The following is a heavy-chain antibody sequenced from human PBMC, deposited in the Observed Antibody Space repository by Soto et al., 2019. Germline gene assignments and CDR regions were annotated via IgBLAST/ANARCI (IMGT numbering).Heavy chain of an antibody. V-gene: IGHV3-33*01. Sequence: QPGGSLRLSCAASGFTFSSYGMHWFRQAPGKGLEWVAFIWHDGGNKFYAESVKGRFTISRDNSKNTLYLQMTSLSAEDTAMYYCARDGDVNTGFGKDYWGQGTLVTVSS. D-gene: IGHD3-16*01. CDR3: ARDGDVNTGFGKDY. CDR2: IWHDGGNK. J-gene: IGHJ4*02. CDR1: GFTFSSYG.